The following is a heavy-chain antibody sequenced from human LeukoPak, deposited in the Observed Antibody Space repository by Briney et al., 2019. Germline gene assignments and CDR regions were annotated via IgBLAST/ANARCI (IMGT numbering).Heavy chain of an antibody. Sequence: PGGSLRLSCAASGFTFSSYAMSWDRQAPGKGLEWVSAISGSGGSTYYAGAVKGRFTISRDNSKNTLYLQMNSLRAEDTAVYYCAVDYYDSSGYYPAYYWGQGTLVTVSS. CDR1: GFTFSSYA. D-gene: IGHD3-22*01. J-gene: IGHJ4*02. CDR3: AVDYYDSSGYYPAYY. CDR2: ISGSGGST. V-gene: IGHV3-23*01.